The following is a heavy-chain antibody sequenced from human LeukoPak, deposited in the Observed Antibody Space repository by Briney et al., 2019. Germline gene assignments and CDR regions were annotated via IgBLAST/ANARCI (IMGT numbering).Heavy chain of an antibody. CDR2: ISGSGGST. CDR1: GFTFSSYA. V-gene: IGHV3-23*01. Sequence: PGGSLRLSCAASGFTFSSYAMSWLRQAPGKGLEWVSGISGSGGSTYYADSVKGRFTISRDNSKNTLYLQMNSLRAEDTAVYYCAIGLGNWRPGDAFDLWGQGTMVTVSS. CDR3: AIGLGNWRPGDAFDL. J-gene: IGHJ3*01. D-gene: IGHD1-20*01.